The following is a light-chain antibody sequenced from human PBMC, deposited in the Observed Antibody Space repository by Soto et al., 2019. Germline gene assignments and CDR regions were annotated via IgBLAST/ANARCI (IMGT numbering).Light chain of an antibody. CDR1: RSDIGSYNY. V-gene: IGLV2-14*01. CDR2: GVS. J-gene: IGLJ1*01. Sequence: QSALTQPASVSGSPGQSITISCSGTRSDIGSYNYVAWYQQFPGKTPKILIYGVSNRPSGVSSRFSGSKSGNTASLTISGLQAEDEADYYCSSYAGSNNYVFGTGTKLTVL. CDR3: SSYAGSNNYV.